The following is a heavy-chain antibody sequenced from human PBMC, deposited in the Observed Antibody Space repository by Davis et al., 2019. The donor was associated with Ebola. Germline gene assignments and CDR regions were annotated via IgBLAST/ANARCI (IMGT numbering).Heavy chain of an antibody. CDR1: GFTFSSYE. Sequence: GESLKISCAASGFTFSSYEINWVRQAPGKGLEWVSYISSSGTTIYYADSVKGRFTISRDNAKNSLYLQMNSLRAEDTAVYYCARDQGGYCSGGSCYSGGMDVWGQGTTVTVSS. CDR2: ISSSGTTI. V-gene: IGHV3-48*03. J-gene: IGHJ6*02. CDR3: ARDQGGYCSGGSCYSGGMDV. D-gene: IGHD2-15*01.